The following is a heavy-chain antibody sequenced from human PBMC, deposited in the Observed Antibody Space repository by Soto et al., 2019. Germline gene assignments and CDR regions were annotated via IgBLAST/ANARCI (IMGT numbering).Heavy chain of an antibody. D-gene: IGHD5-18*01. CDR2: IWYDGSKK. J-gene: IGHJ4*02. V-gene: IGHV3-33*01. CDR3: VREGRHTAMFSGFDY. CDR1: GFTFSEDA. Sequence: QVDLVESGGGVVQPGESLRLSCATSGFTFSEDAMHWVRQAPGKGVEWVAVIWYDGSKKHYADSVKGRFTISRDNSKNTLFLQMNSLTAEDTAVYWCVREGRHTAMFSGFDYWGQGTRVTASS.